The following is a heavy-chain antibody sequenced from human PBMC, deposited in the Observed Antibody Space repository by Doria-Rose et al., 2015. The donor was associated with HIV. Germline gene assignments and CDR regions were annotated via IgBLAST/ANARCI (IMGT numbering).Heavy chain of an antibody. CDR3: ARIKSSRWYHKYYFDF. CDR2: SFSDDER. Sequence: QVTLKESGPVLVKPTETLTLTCTVSGVSLSSPGMGVSWIRQPPGKALEWLANSFSDDERSYKTSQQSKLTIYRGTSKSQVVLTMTDMDPVDTATYYCARIKSSRWYHKYYFDFWGQGTLVIVSA. D-gene: IGHD6-13*01. CDR1: GVSLSSPGMG. V-gene: IGHV2-26*01. J-gene: IGHJ4*02.